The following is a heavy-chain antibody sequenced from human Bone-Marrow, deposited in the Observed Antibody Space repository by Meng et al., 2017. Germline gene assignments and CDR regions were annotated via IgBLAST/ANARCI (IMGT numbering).Heavy chain of an antibody. V-gene: IGHV3-74*01. Sequence: GGSLRLSCAASGFSFSTYWMHWVRQVPGKGLVWVSQINPDGNIPTYADSVKGRFIISRHNARDTFYLQMKSLRADDTCVYFCARDSPGDETMDVWGQGTTVTVSS. CDR3: ARDSPGDETMDV. J-gene: IGHJ6*02. CDR1: GFSFSTYW. CDR2: INPDGNIP. D-gene: IGHD3-10*01.